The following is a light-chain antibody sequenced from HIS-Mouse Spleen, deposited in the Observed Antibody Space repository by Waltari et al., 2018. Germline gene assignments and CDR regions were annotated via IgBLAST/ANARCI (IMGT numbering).Light chain of an antibody. CDR1: SSDVGRYNS. J-gene: IGLJ2*01. CDR3: SSYTSSSFNVV. V-gene: IGLV2-14*03. CDR2: YVS. Sequence: QSALTQPASVSGSPGRSITISCTGTSSDVGRYNSVSWYQQHPGKAPKLMINYVSNRPSGVSNRFSGSKSGNTASLTISGLQAEDEADYYCSSYTSSSFNVVFGGGTKLTVL.